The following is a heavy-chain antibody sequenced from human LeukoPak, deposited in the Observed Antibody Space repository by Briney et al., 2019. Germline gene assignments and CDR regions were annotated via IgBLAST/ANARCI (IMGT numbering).Heavy chain of an antibody. CDR1: GGSISSYY. CDR2: IYYSGGT. CDR3: ARRRGWEPFDY. J-gene: IGHJ4*02. Sequence: SETLSLTCTVSGGSISSYYWSWIRQPPGKGLEWIGYIYYSGGTNYNPSLKSRVTISVDTSKNQFSLKLSPVTAADTAVYYCARRRGWEPFDYWGQGTLVTVSS. D-gene: IGHD6-19*01. V-gene: IGHV4-59*08.